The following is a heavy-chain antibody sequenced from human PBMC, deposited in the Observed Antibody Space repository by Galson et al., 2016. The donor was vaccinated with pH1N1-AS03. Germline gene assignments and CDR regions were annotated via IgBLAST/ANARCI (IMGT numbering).Heavy chain of an antibody. CDR2: INSKSGAT. V-gene: IGHV1-2*06. CDR3: ARGDPGATATITNFDY. D-gene: IGHD5-24*01. CDR1: GFTFTDYY. Sequence: SVKVSCKASGFTFTDYYIHWIRQVPGQGLGWMGRINSKSGATKYVQKFEGRATMTRDTSISTAFLELTSLHSDDTAVYFCARGDPGATATITNFDYWGQGTLVTVSS. J-gene: IGHJ4*02.